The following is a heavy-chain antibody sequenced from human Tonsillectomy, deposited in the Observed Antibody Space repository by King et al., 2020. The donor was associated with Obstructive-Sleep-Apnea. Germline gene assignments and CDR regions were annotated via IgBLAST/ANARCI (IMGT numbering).Heavy chain of an antibody. J-gene: IGHJ5*02. CDR2: IYWAYYK. CDR3: AHKASPFYSGSSGNWFDT. Sequence: TLKDSGPTLVKPTQTLTLTCTFSGSSLTSSGVAVGWIRQTPGKSLEGLSIIYWAYYKRYKSSLTIRLTITRDTSKNQVVRTMTNMDPVDTATYFCAHKASPFYSGSSGNWFDTWGQGTLVTVSS. V-gene: IGHV2-5*02. CDR1: GSSLTSSGVA. D-gene: IGHD1-26*01.